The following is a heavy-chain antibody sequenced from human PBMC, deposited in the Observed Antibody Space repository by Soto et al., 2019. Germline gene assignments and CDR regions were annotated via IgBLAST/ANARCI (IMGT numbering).Heavy chain of an antibody. V-gene: IGHV4-59*01. CDR3: ARGTYCSGGSCFRAYYYGMDV. CDR1: GGSISSYY. D-gene: IGHD2-15*01. Sequence: SETLSLTCTVSGGSISSYYWSWIRQPPGKGLEWIGYIYYSGSTNYNPSLKSRVTISVDTSKNQFSLKLSSVTAADTTVYYCARGTYCSGGSCFRAYYYGMDVWGQGTTVTVSS. J-gene: IGHJ6*02. CDR2: IYYSGST.